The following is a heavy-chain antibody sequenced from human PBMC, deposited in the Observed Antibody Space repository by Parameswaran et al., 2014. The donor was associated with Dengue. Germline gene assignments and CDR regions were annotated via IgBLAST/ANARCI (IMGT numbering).Heavy chain of an antibody. Sequence: VRQAPGKGLEWVSYISSSSSTIYYADSVKGRFTISRDNAKNSLYLQMNSLRDEDTAVYYCARVSPPHIVVVTATTGDAFDIWGQGTMVTVSS. D-gene: IGHD2-21*02. J-gene: IGHJ3*02. V-gene: IGHV3-48*02. CDR3: ARVSPPHIVVVTATTGDAFDI. CDR2: ISSSSSTI.